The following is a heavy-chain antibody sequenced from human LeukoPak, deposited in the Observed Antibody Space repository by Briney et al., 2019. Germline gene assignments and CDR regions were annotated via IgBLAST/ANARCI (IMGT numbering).Heavy chain of an antibody. V-gene: IGHV3-23*01. D-gene: IGHD3-22*01. CDR1: GFTFSSIA. CDR2: ISGSGGST. J-gene: IGHJ4*02. Sequence: PGGSLRLSCSASGFTFSSIAMGWVRRAPGGGLEWGLAISGSGGSTDYADSVKGRFTISRDNSKNTLYLQMNSLRAENTAVYYCAKGAPYYYDSRGYYYSFGYWGQGTLVTVSS. CDR3: AKGAPYYYDSRGYYYSFGY.